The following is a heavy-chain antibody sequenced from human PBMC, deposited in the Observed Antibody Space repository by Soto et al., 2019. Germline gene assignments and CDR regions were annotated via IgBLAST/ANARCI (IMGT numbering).Heavy chain of an antibody. CDR3: ARYNWGAMGAFDI. CDR1: GGSIRSGGYS. CDR2: IYHSGST. Sequence: PSETLSLTCAVSGGSIRSGGYSWSWIRQPPGKGLEWIGDIYHSGSTNYNPSLKSRVTISVDTSKNQFSLKLSSVTAADTAVYYCARYNWGAMGAFDIWGQGTMVTVSS. D-gene: IGHD1-1*01. J-gene: IGHJ3*02. V-gene: IGHV4-30-2*02.